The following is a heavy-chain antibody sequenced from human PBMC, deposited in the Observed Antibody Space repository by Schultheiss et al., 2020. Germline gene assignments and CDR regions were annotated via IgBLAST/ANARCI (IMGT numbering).Heavy chain of an antibody. D-gene: IGHD3-10*01. Sequence: TLSLTCAVYGGSFSGYYWSWIRQNPEKGLEWIAYIYATGGIYYNPSLKSRISMSIDTYKNHFSLKLSSVTAADTAVYYCARGSHVRREGSEGFDIWGKGTTVTVSS. CDR1: GGSFSGYY. J-gene: IGHJ3*02. V-gene: IGHV4-31*11. CDR2: IYATGGI. CDR3: ARGSHVRREGSEGFDI.